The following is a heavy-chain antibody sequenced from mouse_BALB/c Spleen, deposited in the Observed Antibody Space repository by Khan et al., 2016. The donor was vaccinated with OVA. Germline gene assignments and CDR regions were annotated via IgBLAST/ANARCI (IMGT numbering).Heavy chain of an antibody. V-gene: IGHV9-3-1*01. CDR1: GYTFTNYG. CDR3: ARVGYSGTMDY. Sequence: QIQLVQSGPELKKPGETVKISCKASGYTFTNYGMNWVKQAPGKGLKWMGFINTYTGEPTYADDFTGRFAFSLETSARTAYLQINNLKNEGTSTYFCARVGYSGTMDYWGQGTSVTVSS. CDR2: INTYTGEP. J-gene: IGHJ4*01. D-gene: IGHD2-14*01.